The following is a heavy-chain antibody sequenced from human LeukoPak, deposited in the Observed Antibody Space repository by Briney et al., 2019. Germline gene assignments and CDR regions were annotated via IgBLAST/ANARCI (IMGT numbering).Heavy chain of an antibody. Sequence: SETLSLTCAVYGESFSAYYWSWIRQPPGKGLEWIGQINHSGSTNYNPSLKSRVTISVDTSKNQFSLKLNFVTAADTAVYYCARVSYQEGVDYWGQGTLVTVSS. CDR2: INHSGST. J-gene: IGHJ4*02. CDR3: ARVSYQEGVDY. V-gene: IGHV4-34*01. CDR1: GESFSAYY. D-gene: IGHD2-2*01.